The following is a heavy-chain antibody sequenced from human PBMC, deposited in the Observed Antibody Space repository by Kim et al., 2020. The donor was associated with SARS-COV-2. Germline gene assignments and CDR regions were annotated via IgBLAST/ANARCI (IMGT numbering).Heavy chain of an antibody. CDR3: ARALRPPIIAAAPEGWFDP. J-gene: IGHJ5*02. CDR1: GGSVSSGSYY. D-gene: IGHD6-13*01. V-gene: IGHV4-61*01. CDR2: IYYSGST. Sequence: SETLSLTCTVSGGSVSSGSYYWSWIRQPPGKGLEWIGYIYYSGSTNYNPSLKSRVTISVDTSKNQFSLKLSSVTAADTAVYYCARALRPPIIAAAPEGWFDPWGQGTLVTVSS.